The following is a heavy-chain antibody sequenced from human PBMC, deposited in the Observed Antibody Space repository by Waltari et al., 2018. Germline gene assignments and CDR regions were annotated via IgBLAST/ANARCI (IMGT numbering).Heavy chain of an antibody. CDR1: GGSISSHY. CDR2: IYYSGST. Sequence: QVQLQESGPGLVKPSETLSLTCTVSGGSISSHYWSWIRQPPGKGLEWIGYIYYSGSTNYNPSRKSRVTISVDTSKNQFSLKLSSVTAADTAVYYCARGRYDYIWGSYRYRGDAFDIWGQGTMVTVSS. J-gene: IGHJ3*02. D-gene: IGHD3-16*02. CDR3: ARGRYDYIWGSYRYRGDAFDI. V-gene: IGHV4-59*11.